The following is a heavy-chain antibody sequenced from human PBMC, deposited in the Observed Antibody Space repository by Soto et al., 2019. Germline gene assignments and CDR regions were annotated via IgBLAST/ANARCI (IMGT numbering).Heavy chain of an antibody. Sequence: PGGSLRLSCAASGFTFISYWIHLFRQAPFKGLVWVSRINSDGSSTSYADSVKGRFTISRDNAKNTLYLQMNSLRAEDTAVYYCARGPSILVRGVYASGMDVWGQGTTVTVSS. J-gene: IGHJ6*02. CDR1: GFTFISYW. CDR3: ARGPSILVRGVYASGMDV. D-gene: IGHD3-10*01. V-gene: IGHV3-74*01. CDR2: INSDGSST.